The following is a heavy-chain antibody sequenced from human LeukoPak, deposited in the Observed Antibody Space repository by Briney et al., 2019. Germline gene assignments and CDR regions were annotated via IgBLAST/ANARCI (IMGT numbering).Heavy chain of an antibody. CDR1: GGSISSSSYY. CDR3: ARQNYDFWSGYLYYFDY. CDR2: IYYSGST. D-gene: IGHD3-3*01. V-gene: IGHV4-39*01. J-gene: IGHJ4*02. Sequence: SETLSLTCTVSGGSISSSSYYWGWIRQPPGKGLEWTGSIYYSGSTYYNPSLKSRVTISVDTSKNQFSLKLSSVTAADTAVYYCARQNYDFWSGYLYYFDYWGQGTLVTVSS.